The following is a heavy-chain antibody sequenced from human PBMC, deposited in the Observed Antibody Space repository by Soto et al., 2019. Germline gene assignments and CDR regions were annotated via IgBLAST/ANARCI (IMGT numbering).Heavy chain of an antibody. Sequence: QVQLQESGPGLVKPSGTLSLTCAVSGGSISSSNWWSWVRQPPGKGLEWIGEIYHSGSTNYNPSLKRRVTITVDKSKNQFSLKLSSVAAADTAVYYCARVAVAGTRVDYWGQGTLVTVSS. CDR1: GGSISSSNW. V-gene: IGHV4-4*02. CDR3: ARVAVAGTRVDY. J-gene: IGHJ4*02. D-gene: IGHD6-19*01. CDR2: IYHSGST.